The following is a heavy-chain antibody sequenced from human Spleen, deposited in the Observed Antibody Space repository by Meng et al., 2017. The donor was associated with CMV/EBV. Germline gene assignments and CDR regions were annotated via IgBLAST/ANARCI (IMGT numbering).Heavy chain of an antibody. D-gene: IGHD5-12*01. CDR1: GFIFRTYG. CDR3: AKDQPSSGYALDY. V-gene: IGHV3-21*01. J-gene: IGHJ4*02. CDR2: ISSSSSYI. Sequence: GESLKISCAASGFIFRTYGIHWVRQAPGKGLEWVSSISSSSSYISYADSMKGRFSVSRDNTQNALYLQMNSLRAEDTAVYYCAKDQPSSGYALDYWGQGTLVTVSS.